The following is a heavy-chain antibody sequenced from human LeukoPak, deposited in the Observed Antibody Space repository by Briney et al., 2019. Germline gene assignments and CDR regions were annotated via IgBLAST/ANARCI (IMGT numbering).Heavy chain of an antibody. CDR1: GGSFSGYY. CDR3: AGGYRRIAVATY. V-gene: IGHV4-34*01. J-gene: IGHJ4*02. CDR2: INHSGST. Sequence: SETLSLTCAVYGGSFSGYYWSWIRQPPGKGLEWIGEINHSGSTNYNPSLKSRVTISVDTSKNQFSLKLSSVTAADTAVYYCAGGYRRIAVATYWGQGTLVTVSS. D-gene: IGHD6-19*01.